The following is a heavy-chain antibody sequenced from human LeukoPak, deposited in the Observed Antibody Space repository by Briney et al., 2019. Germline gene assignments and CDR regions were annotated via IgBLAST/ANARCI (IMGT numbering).Heavy chain of an antibody. CDR3: AKVPGYYGSSP. J-gene: IGHJ5*02. Sequence: SETLSLTCTVSGGSFSSGTHYWSWIRQPPGKGLEWIGYIYYSGSINYNPSLKSRVTISVDTSKNQFSLKLSSVTAADTAVYYCAKVPGYYGSSPWGQGTLVTVSS. V-gene: IGHV4-61*01. CDR1: GGSFSSGTHY. D-gene: IGHD3-10*01. CDR2: IYYSGSI.